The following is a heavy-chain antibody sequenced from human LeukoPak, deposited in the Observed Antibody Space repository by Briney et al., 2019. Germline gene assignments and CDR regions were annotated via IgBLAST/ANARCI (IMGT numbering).Heavy chain of an antibody. CDR2: IYTSGST. CDR1: GGSISSYY. V-gene: IGHV4-4*07. Sequence: SETLSLTCTVSGGSISSYYWSWIRQPAGKGLEWIGRIYTSGSTNYNPSLKSRVTMSVDTSKNQFSLKLSSVTAADTAVYYCARDTYYYDSSGYYPLRYWGQGTLVTVSS. D-gene: IGHD3-22*01. CDR3: ARDTYYYDSSGYYPLRY. J-gene: IGHJ4*02.